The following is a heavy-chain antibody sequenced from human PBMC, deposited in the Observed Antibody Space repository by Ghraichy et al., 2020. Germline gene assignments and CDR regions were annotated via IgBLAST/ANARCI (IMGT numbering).Heavy chain of an antibody. CDR2: IYYSGST. D-gene: IGHD3-10*01. Sequence: SETLSLTCTVSGGSISSYYWSWIRQPPGKGLEWIGYIYYSGSTNYNPSLKSRVTISVDTSKNQFSLKLSSVTAADTAVYYCARSGRGKPRAYGSGSYYNVDYFDYWGQGTLVTVSS. V-gene: IGHV4-59*08. J-gene: IGHJ4*02. CDR3: ARSGRGKPRAYGSGSYYNVDYFDY. CDR1: GGSISSYY.